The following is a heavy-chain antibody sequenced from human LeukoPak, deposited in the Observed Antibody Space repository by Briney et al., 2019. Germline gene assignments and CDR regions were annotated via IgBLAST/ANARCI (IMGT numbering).Heavy chain of an antibody. CDR3: ARDVAGAGSF. V-gene: IGHV3-74*01. CDR2: IDNYGRTT. CDR1: GYSFSSYW. J-gene: IGHJ4*02. Sequence: GGSLRLSCAASGYSFSSYWMHWVRQVPGKGLVWVSRIDNYGRTTDYADSVKVRFTISRDNVQNTLYLQMNSLNAEDTAVYYCARDVAGAGSFWGQGTLVTVSS. D-gene: IGHD3-10*01.